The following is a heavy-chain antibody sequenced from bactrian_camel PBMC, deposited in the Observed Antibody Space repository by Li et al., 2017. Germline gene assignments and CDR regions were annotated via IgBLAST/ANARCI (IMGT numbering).Heavy chain of an antibody. D-gene: IGHD5*01. V-gene: IGHV3S53*01. CDR1: TGTFRSAC. Sequence: HVQLVESGGGLVQPGGSLRLSCAARTGTFRSACMGWIRQVSGQEREGVAIIHRRGQATYADSVRGRFTISRFNRANELYLQMNSLETEDTAAYYCAADCVGWAQGSYWGQGTQVTVS. J-gene: IGHJ4*01. CDR3: AADCVGWAQGSY. CDR2: IHRRGQA.